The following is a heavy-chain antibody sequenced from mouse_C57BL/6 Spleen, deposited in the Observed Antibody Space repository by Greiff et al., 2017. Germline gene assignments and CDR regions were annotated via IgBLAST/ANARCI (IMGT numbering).Heavy chain of an antibody. Sequence: VQLQESGPELVKPGASVKISCKASGYSFTGYYMNWVKQSPEKSLEWIGEINTSTGGTTYNQKFKAKATLTVDKSSSTAYMQLKSLTSEDSAVNNCASSGPFDGSPYAMDCWGQGTSVTVA. CDR1: GYSFTGYY. D-gene: IGHD2-3*01. CDR3: ASSGPFDGSPYAMDC. V-gene: IGHV1-42*01. J-gene: IGHJ4*01. CDR2: INTSTGGT.